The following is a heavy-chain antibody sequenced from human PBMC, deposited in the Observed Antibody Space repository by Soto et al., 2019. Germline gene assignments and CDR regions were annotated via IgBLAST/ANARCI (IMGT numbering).Heavy chain of an antibody. CDR3: ARPSMVRGVIGWFDP. J-gene: IGHJ5*02. D-gene: IGHD3-10*01. CDR1: GGAFSSYA. V-gene: IGHV1-69*06. CDR2: IIPIFGTA. Sequence: SVKVSCKASGGAFSSYAISWVRQAPGQGLEWMGGIIPIFGTANYAQKFQGRVTITADKSTSTAYMELSSLRSEDTAVYYCARPSMVRGVIGWFDPWGQGTLVTVSS.